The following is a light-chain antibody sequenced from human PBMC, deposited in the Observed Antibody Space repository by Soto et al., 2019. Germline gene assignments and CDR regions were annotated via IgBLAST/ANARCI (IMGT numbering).Light chain of an antibody. V-gene: IGLV2-14*03. CDR3: ASYTSSSTVL. CDR1: SSDVGGYNY. CDR2: DVS. Sequence: QSALTQPASVSGSPGQSITISCTGTSSDVGGYNYVSWYQQHPGKAPKLMIYDVSNPPSGISNRFSGSKSGNTASLTIFGLQAEDEADYYCASYTSSSTVLFGGGTKLTVL. J-gene: IGLJ3*02.